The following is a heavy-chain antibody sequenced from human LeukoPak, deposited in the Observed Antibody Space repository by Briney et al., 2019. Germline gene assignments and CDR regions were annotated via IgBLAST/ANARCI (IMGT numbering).Heavy chain of an antibody. CDR3: ARVGVCSSGSCYEDY. Sequence: SETLSLTCSVSGGSISSSGYYWGWVRQPPGKGLEWIGSIHYSGNTYYNPSLKSRVTKSVDTSKNQFSLNLNSVTASDTAIYYCARVGVCSSGSCYEDYWGQGTLVTVSS. D-gene: IGHD2-15*01. CDR1: GGSISSSGYY. V-gene: IGHV4-39*07. CDR2: IHYSGNT. J-gene: IGHJ4*02.